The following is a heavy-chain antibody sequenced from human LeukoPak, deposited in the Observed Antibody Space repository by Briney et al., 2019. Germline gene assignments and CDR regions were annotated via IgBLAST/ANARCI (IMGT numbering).Heavy chain of an antibody. CDR3: ARCSTPHWIFDAFDI. J-gene: IGHJ3*02. CDR2: INPNSGGT. D-gene: IGHD1-1*01. Sequence: ASVKVSCKASGYTFTGHYIHWVRQAPGQGPEWMGWINPNSGGTNYAQKFQGRVTMTRDTSIGTAYMELSGLRSDDTAVYYCARCSTPHWIFDAFDIWGQGTIVTVSS. V-gene: IGHV1-2*02. CDR1: GYTFTGHY.